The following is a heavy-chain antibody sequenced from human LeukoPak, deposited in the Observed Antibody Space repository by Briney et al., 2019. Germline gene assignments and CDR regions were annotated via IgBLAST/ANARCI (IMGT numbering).Heavy chain of an antibody. CDR1: GDSVSSNSAA. D-gene: IGHD3-10*01. V-gene: IGHV6-1*01. CDR2: TYYRSKWYN. J-gene: IGHJ5*02. Sequence: SQTLSLTCAISGDSVSSNSAAWNWIRQSPSRGLEWLGRTYYRSKWYNDYAVSVKSRITINPDTSKNQFSLQLNSVTPEDTAVYYCARESWFGELYPFNWFDPWGQGTLVTVSS. CDR3: ARESWFGELYPFNWFDP.